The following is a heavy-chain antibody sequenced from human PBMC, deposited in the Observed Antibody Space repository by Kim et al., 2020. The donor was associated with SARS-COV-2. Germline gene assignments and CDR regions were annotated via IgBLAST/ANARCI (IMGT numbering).Heavy chain of an antibody. D-gene: IGHD3-10*01. J-gene: IGHJ6*02. Sequence: SVKVSCKASGGTFSSYAISWVRQAPGQGLEWMGRIIPILGIANYAQKFQGRVTITADKSTSTAYMELSSLRSEDTAVYYCARQITMVRGVITNYGMDVWGRGTTVTVSS. CDR3: ARQITMVRGVITNYGMDV. CDR2: IIPILGIA. CDR1: GGTFSSYA. V-gene: IGHV1-69*04.